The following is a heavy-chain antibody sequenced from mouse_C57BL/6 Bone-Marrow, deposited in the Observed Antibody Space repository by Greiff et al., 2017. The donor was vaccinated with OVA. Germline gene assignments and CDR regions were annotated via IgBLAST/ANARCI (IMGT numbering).Heavy chain of an antibody. CDR3: ARSGSSYRYYYAMDY. CDR2: IYPRDGST. D-gene: IGHD1-1*01. J-gene: IGHJ4*01. CDR1: GYTFTSYD. V-gene: IGHV1-85*01. Sequence: VQLQQSGPELVKPGASVKLSCKASGYTFTSYDINWVKQRPGQGLEWIGWIYPRDGSTKYNEKFKGKATLTVDTSSSTAYMELHSLTSEDSAVYFCARSGSSYRYYYAMDYWGQGTSVTVSS.